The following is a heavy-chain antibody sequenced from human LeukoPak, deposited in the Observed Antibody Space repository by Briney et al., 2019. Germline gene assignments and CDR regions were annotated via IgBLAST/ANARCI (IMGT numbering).Heavy chain of an antibody. CDR2: ISGSGGSS. Sequence: GGSLRLSCAASGFIYSNFAMNWVRQAPGKGLEWVSVISGSGGSSFYADSVKGRFIISRDNSKNTLYLQMNSLRVEDTAQHYCAKDLSYGDTSYFYYYMDVWGKGTTVTVSS. CDR1: GFIYSNFA. D-gene: IGHD4-17*01. J-gene: IGHJ6*03. CDR3: AKDLSYGDTSYFYYYMDV. V-gene: IGHV3-23*01.